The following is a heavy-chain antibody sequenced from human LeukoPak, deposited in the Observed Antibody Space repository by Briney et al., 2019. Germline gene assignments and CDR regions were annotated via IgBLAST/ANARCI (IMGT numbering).Heavy chain of an antibody. V-gene: IGHV1-18*01. CDR3: AIFSEGDYFTRRAPINDY. Sequence: ASVKVSCKASGYTFTSYAISWVRQAPGQGLEWMGGIIPIFGTANYAQKFQGRVTMTTDTSTSTAYMELRSLRSDDTAVYYCAIFSEGDYFTRRAPINDYWGQGTLVTVSS. CDR1: GYTFTSYA. J-gene: IGHJ4*02. CDR2: IIPIFGTA. D-gene: IGHD4-17*01.